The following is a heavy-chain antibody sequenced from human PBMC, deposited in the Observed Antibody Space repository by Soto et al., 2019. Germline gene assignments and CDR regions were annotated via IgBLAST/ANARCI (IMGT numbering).Heavy chain of an antibody. CDR1: RGSISGSYYS. CDR2: IYYSGST. D-gene: IGHD6-13*01. CDR3: ARDSWFRADYYGMDV. Sequence: PSETLSLTCAVSRGSISGSYYSCMCIRQPPWKGLEWIGDIYYSGSTNYNPSLKSRVTMSVDTSKNQFSLKLSSVTAADTAVYYCARDSWFRADYYGMDVWGQGTTVTVS. J-gene: IGHJ6*02. V-gene: IGHV4-39*07.